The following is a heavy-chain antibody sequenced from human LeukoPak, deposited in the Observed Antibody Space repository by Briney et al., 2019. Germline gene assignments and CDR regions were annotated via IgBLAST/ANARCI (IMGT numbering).Heavy chain of an antibody. D-gene: IGHD2-2*01. CDR2: IYHSGST. V-gene: IGHV4-30-2*01. J-gene: IGHJ5*02. Sequence: PSETLSLTCAVSGGSISSGGYSWSWIRQPPGKGLEWIGYIYHSGSTYYNPSLKSRVTISVDRSKNQFSLKLSSVTAADTAVYYCARGYCSSTSCPGVFDPWGQGTLVTVSS. CDR3: ARGYCSSTSCPGVFDP. CDR1: GGSISSGGYS.